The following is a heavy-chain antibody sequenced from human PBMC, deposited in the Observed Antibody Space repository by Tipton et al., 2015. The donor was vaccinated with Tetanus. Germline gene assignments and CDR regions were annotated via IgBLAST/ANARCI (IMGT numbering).Heavy chain of an antibody. J-gene: IGHJ6*02. D-gene: IGHD6-13*01. CDR2: ISSSGGT. CDR1: GGSVTSDSSS. V-gene: IGHV4-61*01. Sequence: LRLSCTVSGGSVTSDSSSWSWIRQPPGKGLEWIGYISSSGGTKYNPSLKSRITMSVNSSRNQFSLRLYSLTAADTAVYYCALFPMAASGTGEKLYYYYGLDVWGQGTTVTASS. CDR3: ALFPMAASGTGEKLYYYYGLDV.